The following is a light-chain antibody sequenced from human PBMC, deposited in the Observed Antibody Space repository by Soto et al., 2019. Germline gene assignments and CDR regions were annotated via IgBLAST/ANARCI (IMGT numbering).Light chain of an antibody. J-gene: IGKJ4*01. Sequence: ERVMTQSPGTVSVSPGERATLSCRASQSVNNNLAWYQQKPGQAPRLLIYGASTRATGIPARFRGSGSGTDFTLTISSLQSEDFAVYYCQQYYNWPLSFGGGTKVEIK. CDR2: GAS. CDR1: QSVNNN. V-gene: IGKV3-15*01. CDR3: QQYYNWPLS.